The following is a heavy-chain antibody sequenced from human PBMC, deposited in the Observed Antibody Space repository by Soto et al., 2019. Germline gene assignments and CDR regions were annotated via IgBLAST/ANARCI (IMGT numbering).Heavy chain of an antibody. J-gene: IGHJ6*02. CDR3: ARVGAAYGMDV. V-gene: IGHV4-31*03. CDR1: GGSISSGVYY. CDR2: IYYSGST. Sequence: PSETLSLTCTISGGSISSGVYYWIWIRQHPGKGLEWIGYIYYSGSTYYNPSLKSRVTISVDTSKNQFSLKLSSVTAADTAVYYCARVGAAYGMDVWGQGTTVTVSS.